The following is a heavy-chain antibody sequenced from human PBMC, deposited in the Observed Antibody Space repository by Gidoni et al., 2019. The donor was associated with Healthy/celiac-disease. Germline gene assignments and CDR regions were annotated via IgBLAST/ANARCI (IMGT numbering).Heavy chain of an antibody. CDR2: SSGSGGST. J-gene: IGHJ4*02. D-gene: IGHD6-19*01. Sequence: EVQLLESGGGLVQPGGSLRLSCASSGFTFSSYAMSWVRQAPGKGLEWVSASSGSGGSTYYADSVKGRFTISRDNSKNTLYLQMNSLRAEDTAVYYCSSLGIPVGPGIAVAGKVSDYWGQGTLVTVSS. V-gene: IGHV3-23*01. CDR3: SSLGIPVGPGIAVAGKVSDY. CDR1: GFTFSSYA.